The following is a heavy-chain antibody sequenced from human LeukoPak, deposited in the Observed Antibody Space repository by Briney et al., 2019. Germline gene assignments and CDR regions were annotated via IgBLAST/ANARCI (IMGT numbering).Heavy chain of an antibody. CDR1: GYSFTSSW. CDR2: IYPRHSDT. V-gene: IGHV5-51*01. Sequence: GESLKISCKRSGYSFTSSWFSWLGQMPGKGLGWLGIIYPRHSDTKYSPSFQGQVTISADKSISTAYLQWSSLKASDTAMYYCARYSPFYYYMDVWGKGTTVTVSS. D-gene: IGHD2-21*01. CDR3: ARYSPFYYYMDV. J-gene: IGHJ6*03.